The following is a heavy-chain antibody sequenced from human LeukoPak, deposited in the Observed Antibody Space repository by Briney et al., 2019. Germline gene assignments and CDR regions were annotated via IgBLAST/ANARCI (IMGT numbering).Heavy chain of an antibody. J-gene: IGHJ4*02. Sequence: GGSLRLSCAASGFTFSSYAMSWVRQAPGKGLEWVSAISGSGGSTYYADSVKGRFTISRDNSKNTLYLRMNSLRAEDTAVYYCAKGIAAQEYYLDYWGQGTLVTVSS. V-gene: IGHV3-23*01. CDR2: ISGSGGST. CDR3: AKGIAAQEYYLDY. CDR1: GFTFSSYA. D-gene: IGHD6-6*01.